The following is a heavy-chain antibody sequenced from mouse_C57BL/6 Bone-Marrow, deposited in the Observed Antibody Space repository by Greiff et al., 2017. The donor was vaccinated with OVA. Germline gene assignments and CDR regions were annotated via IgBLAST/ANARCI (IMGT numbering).Heavy chain of an antibody. CDR1: GYTFTDYY. D-gene: IGHD2-4*01. J-gene: IGHJ3*01. V-gene: IGHV1-19*01. CDR2: INPYNGGT. Sequence: VQLQQSGPVLVKPGASVKMSCKASGYTFTDYYMNWVKQSHGKSLEWIGVINPYNGGTSYNQKFKGKATLTVDKSSSTAYMELNSLTSEDSAVYYCARGRYDYDPCAYWGQGTLVTVSA. CDR3: ARGRYDYDPCAY.